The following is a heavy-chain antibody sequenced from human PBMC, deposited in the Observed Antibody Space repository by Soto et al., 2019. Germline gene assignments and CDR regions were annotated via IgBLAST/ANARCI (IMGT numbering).Heavy chain of an antibody. CDR2: ISHDGSNK. D-gene: IGHD6-13*01. V-gene: IGHV3-30-3*01. Sequence: QVQLVESGGGVVQPGRSLRLSCAASGFTFSSYAVHWVRQAPGKGLEWVAVISHDGSNKYYADSVKGRFTISRDNSKNTLYLQMNSLRAEDTAVYYCARRAASGRHFDHWGQGTLVSVSS. CDR1: GFTFSSYA. CDR3: ARRAASGRHFDH. J-gene: IGHJ4*02.